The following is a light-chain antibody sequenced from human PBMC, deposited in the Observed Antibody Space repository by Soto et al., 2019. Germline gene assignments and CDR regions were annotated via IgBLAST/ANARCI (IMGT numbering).Light chain of an antibody. Sequence: DVVMTQSPLSLPVALGQPASISCRSSQSLVYSDGNTYLDWFHQRPGQSPRRLIYKVSNRDSGVPDRFSGGGSGTDFTLKIGRVEAEDVGFYYCMQGKTWPYTFGQGTKLEIK. J-gene: IGKJ2*01. CDR3: MQGKTWPYT. CDR1: QSLVYSDGNTY. CDR2: KVS. V-gene: IGKV2-30*01.